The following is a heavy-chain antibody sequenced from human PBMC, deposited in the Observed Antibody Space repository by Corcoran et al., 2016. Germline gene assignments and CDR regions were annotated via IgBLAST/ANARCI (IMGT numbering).Heavy chain of an antibody. D-gene: IGHD6-19*01. CDR1: GFTFSSYG. J-gene: IGHJ6*02. V-gene: IGHV3-33*01. CDR3: ARDSRIAVAGTCYYGMDV. CDR2: IWYDGSNK. Sequence: QVQLVESGGGVVQPGRSLRLSCAASGFTFSSYGMHWVRQAPGKGLEWVAVIWYDGSNKYYADSVNGRFTISRDNSKNTLYLQMNSLRAEDTAVYYCARDSRIAVAGTCYYGMDVWGQGTTVTVSS.